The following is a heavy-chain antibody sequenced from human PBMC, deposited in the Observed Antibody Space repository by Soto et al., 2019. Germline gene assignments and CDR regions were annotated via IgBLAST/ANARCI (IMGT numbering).Heavy chain of an antibody. CDR3: AKSLWFGELFPYGMDV. CDR1: GFTFSAYE. Sequence: PGGSLRLSCAASGFTFSAYEMNWVRQAPGKGLEWVSAISSSGSSIYYADSVKGRFTISRDNSKNTLYLQMNSLRAEDTAVYYCAKSLWFGELFPYGMDVWGQGTTVTVSS. CDR2: ISSSGSSI. D-gene: IGHD3-10*01. J-gene: IGHJ6*02. V-gene: IGHV3-23*01.